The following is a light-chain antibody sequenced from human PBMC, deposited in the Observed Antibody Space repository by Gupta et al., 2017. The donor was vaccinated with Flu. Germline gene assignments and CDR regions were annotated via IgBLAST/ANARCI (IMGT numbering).Light chain of an antibody. V-gene: IGLV1-36*01. CDR3: AAWDDSLNGRV. CDR2: YND. J-gene: IGLJ3*02. Sequence: QSVLTQPPSVAGAPRQRVTISCSGSTSNIGIYDVSWNQQLPGKAPKLLIYYNDLLPSGVSDRFSGSKSGTSASLAISGLQSEDEADYYCAAWDDSLNGRVFGGGTKLTVL. CDR1: TSNIGIYD.